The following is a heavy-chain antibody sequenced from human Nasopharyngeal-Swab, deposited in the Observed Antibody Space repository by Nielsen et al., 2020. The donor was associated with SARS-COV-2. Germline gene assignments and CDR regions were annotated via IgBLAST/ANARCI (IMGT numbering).Heavy chain of an antibody. CDR3: FQTDPAFDI. CDR1: GFTFSDYS. D-gene: IGHD1-14*01. Sequence: GESLKISCAASGFTFSDYSMNWVRQAPGKGLEWVSYISSSSSTIYYADSVKGRFTISRDNAKNSLYLQMNSLRDEDTAVYYCFQTDPAFDIWGQGTMVTVSS. J-gene: IGHJ3*02. V-gene: IGHV3-48*02. CDR2: ISSSSSTI.